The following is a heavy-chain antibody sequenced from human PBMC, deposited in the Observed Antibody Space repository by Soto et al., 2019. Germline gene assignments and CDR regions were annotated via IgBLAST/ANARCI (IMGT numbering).Heavy chain of an antibody. CDR2: IIPIFGTA. D-gene: IGHD3-22*01. CDR3: AGTTADYYDSSGYPFDY. CDR1: GGTFSSYA. Sequence: QVQLVQSGAEVKKPGSSVKVSCKASGGTFSSYAISWVRQAPGQGLEWMGGIIPIFGTANYAQKFQGRVRITADESTSTAYMELSSLRSEDTAVYYCAGTTADYYDSSGYPFDYWGQGTLVTVSS. J-gene: IGHJ4*02. V-gene: IGHV1-69*12.